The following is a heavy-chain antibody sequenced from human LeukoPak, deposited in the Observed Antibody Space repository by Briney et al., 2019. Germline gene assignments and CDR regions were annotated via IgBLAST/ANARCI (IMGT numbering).Heavy chain of an antibody. CDR3: ARGRDGLTLYYFDY. V-gene: IGHV1-8*01. Sequence: GASVKVSCKASGYTLTSYDINWVRQATGQGLEWMGWMNPNSGNTGYAQKFQGRVTMTRNTSISTAYMELSSLRSEDTAVYYCARGRDGLTLYYFDYWGQGTLVTVSS. CDR1: GYTLTSYD. J-gene: IGHJ4*02. CDR2: MNPNSGNT. D-gene: IGHD5-24*01.